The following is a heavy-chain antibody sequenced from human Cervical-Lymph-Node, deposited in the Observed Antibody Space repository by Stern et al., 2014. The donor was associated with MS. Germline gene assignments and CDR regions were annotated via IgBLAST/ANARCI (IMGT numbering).Heavy chain of an antibody. CDR1: GDSISNNNW. V-gene: IGHV4-4*02. CDR2: IYHSGST. CDR3: ARARRGYSFGAYDS. J-gene: IGHJ4*02. D-gene: IGHD5-18*01. Sequence: QLQLQESGPGLVKPSGTLSLTCAVSGDSISNNNWWSWVRQPPGKGLEWIGEIYHSGSTSYNPSLRSRVTISVDKSKNQFSLKLSSVTAADTAFYYCARARRGYSFGAYDSWGQGTLVTVSS.